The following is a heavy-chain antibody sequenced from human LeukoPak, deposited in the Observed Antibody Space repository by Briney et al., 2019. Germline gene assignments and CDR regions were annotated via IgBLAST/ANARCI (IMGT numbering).Heavy chain of an antibody. CDR3: AWGVVITNHFDY. J-gene: IGHJ4*02. CDR1: GGSISSYY. Sequence: SETLSLTCTVSGGSISSYYWGWIRQPPGKGLEWIGSIYYSGSTYYNPSLKSRVTISVDTSKNQFSLKLSSVTAADTAVYYCAWGVVITNHFDYWGQGTLVTVSS. D-gene: IGHD3-3*01. CDR2: IYYSGST. V-gene: IGHV4-39*07.